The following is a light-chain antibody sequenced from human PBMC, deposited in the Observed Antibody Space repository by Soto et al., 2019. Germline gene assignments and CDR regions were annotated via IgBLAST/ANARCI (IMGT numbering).Light chain of an antibody. V-gene: IGKV1-17*03. Sequence: DIRMTQSPSAMSAAVADRVTITCRASQGNNTYLAWFQQKPGKVPKRLIYAASTLQSGVPSRFSGRGSGTEITLTINTLQPEDFATYFCLQYKSYPLTFGGGTKVEI. CDR2: AAS. J-gene: IGKJ4*01. CDR3: LQYKSYPLT. CDR1: QGNNTY.